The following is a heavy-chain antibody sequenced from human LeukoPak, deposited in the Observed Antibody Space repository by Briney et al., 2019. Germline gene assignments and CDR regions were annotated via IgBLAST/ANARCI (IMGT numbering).Heavy chain of an antibody. CDR2: INPSDGRT. CDR1: EYTFTSYH. CDR3: ARANWGLFRWFDP. D-gene: IGHD7-27*01. J-gene: IGHJ5*02. Sequence: ASVKVSCKASEYTFTSYHMHWVRQAPGQGLEWMGMINPSDGRTNYAQKYQGRVTMTKDTSTSTVYMDLSSLRSEDTAVYYCARANWGLFRWFDPWGQGTLVTVSP. V-gene: IGHV1-46*01.